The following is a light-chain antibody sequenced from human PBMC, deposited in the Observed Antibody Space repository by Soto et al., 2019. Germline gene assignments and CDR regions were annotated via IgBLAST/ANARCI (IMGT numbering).Light chain of an antibody. Sequence: DIQMTQSPSSLSASEGDRVTITCRASQSISTWLAWYQQRPGKAPKVLISEASTLESGVPSRFSGSGSGTEFTLTISSLQPDDGATYYCQHSIGTFDQWTKVEIK. CDR3: QHSIGT. V-gene: IGKV1-5*01. CDR1: QSISTW. CDR2: EAS. J-gene: IGKJ1*01.